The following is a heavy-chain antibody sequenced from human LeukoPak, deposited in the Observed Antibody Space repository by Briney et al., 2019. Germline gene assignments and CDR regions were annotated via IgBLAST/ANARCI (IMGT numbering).Heavy chain of an antibody. V-gene: IGHV3-64D*06. D-gene: IGHD3-22*01. Sequence: GGSLRLSCAASGFAFSSYWMAWVRQTPGKGLEYVSAITNNGRSTYYADSVKGRFTISRDNSKNTLYLQMSSLRAEDTAVYYCASTYSYDSSGYYPFDYWGQGTLVTVPS. CDR3: ASTYSYDSSGYYPFDY. CDR1: GFAFSSYW. J-gene: IGHJ4*02. CDR2: ITNNGRST.